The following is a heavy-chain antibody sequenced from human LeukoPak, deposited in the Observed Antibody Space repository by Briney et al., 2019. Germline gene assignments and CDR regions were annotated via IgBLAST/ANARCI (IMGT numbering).Heavy chain of an antibody. CDR3: ARGRSSGWETFDY. CDR2: IKQDGSEK. Sequence: GGSLRLSCAASGFTFSSYWMSWVRQAPGKGLEWVANIKQDGSEKYYVDSVKGRFTISRDNAKNSLYLQMNSLRAEDTAVYYCARGRSSGWETFDYWGQGTLVTVSS. V-gene: IGHV3-7*01. D-gene: IGHD3-22*01. J-gene: IGHJ4*02. CDR1: GFTFSSYW.